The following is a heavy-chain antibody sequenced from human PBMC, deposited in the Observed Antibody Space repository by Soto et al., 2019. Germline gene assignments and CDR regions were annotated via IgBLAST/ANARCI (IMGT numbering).Heavy chain of an antibody. V-gene: IGHV4-39*01. CDR1: GGSITSSSFY. CDR3: ARGYDILTGPLDY. Sequence: KASETLSLTCTVSGGSITSSSFYWGWIRQPPGKGLEWIGTIYYSGSTYYNPSLKSRVTVSVDTSKSQFSLNLNSVTAADTAVYYCARGYDILTGPLDYWGPGTLVTVSS. CDR2: IYYSGST. J-gene: IGHJ4*02. D-gene: IGHD3-9*01.